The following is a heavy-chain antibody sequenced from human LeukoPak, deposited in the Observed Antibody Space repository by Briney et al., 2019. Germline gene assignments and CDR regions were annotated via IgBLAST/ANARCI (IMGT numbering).Heavy chain of an antibody. CDR2: ISSSGSTI. J-gene: IGHJ3*02. Sequence: PGGSLRLSCAASGFTVSSNYMSWIRQAPGKGLEWVSYISSSGSTIYYADSVKGRFTISRDNAKNSLYLQMNSLRAEDTAVYYCTTGPPDAFDIWGQGTMVTVSS. V-gene: IGHV3-11*01. CDR3: TTGPPDAFDI. CDR1: GFTVSSNY.